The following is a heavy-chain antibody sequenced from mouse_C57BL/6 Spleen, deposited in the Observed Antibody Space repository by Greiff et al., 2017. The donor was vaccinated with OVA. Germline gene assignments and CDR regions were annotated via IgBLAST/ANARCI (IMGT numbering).Heavy chain of an antibody. CDR1: GFSLTSYG. J-gene: IGHJ3*01. Sequence: VMLVESGPGLVQPSQSLSITCTVSGFSLTSYGVHWVRQSPGKGLEWLGVIWRGGSTDYNAAFMSRLSITKDNSKSQVFFKMNSLQADDTAIYYCAQGDYGSSGFAYWGQGTLVTVSA. CDR2: IWRGGST. D-gene: IGHD1-1*01. V-gene: IGHV2-5*01. CDR3: AQGDYGSSGFAY.